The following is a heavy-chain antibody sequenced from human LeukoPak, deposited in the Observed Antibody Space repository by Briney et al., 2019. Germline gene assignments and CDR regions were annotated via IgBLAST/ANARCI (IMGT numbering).Heavy chain of an antibody. D-gene: IGHD6-13*01. V-gene: IGHV4-34*01. CDR1: GGSFSGYY. J-gene: IGHJ4*02. CDR3: ARGYSSSWFANYFDY. Sequence: PSETLSLTCAVYGGSFSGYYWSWIRQPPGKGLEWIGEINHNGSTNYNPSLKSRVTISVDTSKNQFSLKLSSVTAVDTAVYYCARGYSSSWFANYFDYWGQGTLVTVSS. CDR2: INHNGST.